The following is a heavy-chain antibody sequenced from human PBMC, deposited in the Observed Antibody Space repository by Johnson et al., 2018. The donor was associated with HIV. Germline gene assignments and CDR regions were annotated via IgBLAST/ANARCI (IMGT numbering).Heavy chain of an antibody. V-gene: IGHV3-30*02. J-gene: IGHJ3*02. CDR2: IRYDGEIT. CDR1: GFTFSNYG. CDR3: AKGQSSGYPKDAFDI. Sequence: QVQLVESGGGVVQPGGSLRLPCAASGFTFSNYGMHWVRQAPGPGLEWVAFIRYDGEITSDVDSAKGRFTRSRDNSKNTLYLQMNSLRTEDTAMYYCAKGQSSGYPKDAFDIWGRGTIVTISS. D-gene: IGHD3-22*01.